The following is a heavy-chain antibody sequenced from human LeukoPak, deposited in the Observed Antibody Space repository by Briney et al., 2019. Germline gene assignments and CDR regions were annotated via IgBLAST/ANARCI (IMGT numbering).Heavy chain of an antibody. J-gene: IGHJ3*02. CDR2: INDDGSDA. V-gene: IGHV3-7*01. CDR1: GFTFSSYW. D-gene: IGHD6-19*01. CDR3: ARLAVAGMMVAFDI. Sequence: GGSLRLSCAASGFTFSSYWMTWVRQAPGKGLEWVANINDDGSDANYVDSVKGRFTVSRDNAKNSLYLQLNSLRAEDTAVYYCARLAVAGMMVAFDIWGQGTMVTVSS.